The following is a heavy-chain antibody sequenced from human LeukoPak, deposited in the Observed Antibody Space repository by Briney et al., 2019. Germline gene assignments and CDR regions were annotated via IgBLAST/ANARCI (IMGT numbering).Heavy chain of an antibody. CDR2: IHTYNGHT. CDR3: ARVVSYCSSTSCYVRAFDI. V-gene: IGHV1-18*01. CDR1: GYTFNSYG. J-gene: IGHJ3*02. Sequence: ASVKVSCKSSGYTFNSYGITWVRQAPGQGLEWMGWIHTYNGHTNYAQKLQGRVTMTTDTSTSTAYMELRSLRSDDTAVYYCARVVSYCSSTSCYVRAFDIWGQGTMVTVSS. D-gene: IGHD2-2*01.